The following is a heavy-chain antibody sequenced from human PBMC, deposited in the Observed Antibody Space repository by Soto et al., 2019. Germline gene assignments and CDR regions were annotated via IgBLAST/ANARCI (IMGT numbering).Heavy chain of an antibody. CDR3: ASQDIAAAGTGWFDP. CDR1: GFTFSSYS. Sequence: EVQLVESGGGLVKPGGSLRLSCAASGFTFSSYSMNWVRQAPGKGLEWVSSISSSSSYIYYADSVKGRFTISRDNAKNSLYLQMNSLRAEDTAVYYCASQDIAAAGTGWFDPWGQGTLVTVSS. V-gene: IGHV3-21*01. D-gene: IGHD6-13*01. J-gene: IGHJ5*02. CDR2: ISSSSSYI.